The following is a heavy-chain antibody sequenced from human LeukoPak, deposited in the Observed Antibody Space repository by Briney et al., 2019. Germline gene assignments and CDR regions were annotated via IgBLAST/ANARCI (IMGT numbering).Heavy chain of an antibody. J-gene: IGHJ6*03. CDR3: ARDFRGDPWYTKHYYYMDV. V-gene: IGHV4-4*07. CDR1: GGSISSYY. Sequence: SETLSLTCTVSGGSISSYYWSWFRQPAGKGLEWIGRIYTSGSTNYNPSLKSRVTMSVDTSKNQFSLKLSSVTGADTAMYYCARDFRGDPWYTKHYYYMDVWGKGTTVTVSS. D-gene: IGHD1-1*01. CDR2: IYTSGST.